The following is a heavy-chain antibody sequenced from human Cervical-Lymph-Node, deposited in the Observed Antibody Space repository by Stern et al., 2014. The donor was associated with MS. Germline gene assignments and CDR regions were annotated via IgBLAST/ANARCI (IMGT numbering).Heavy chain of an antibody. Sequence: VQLVQSGPEVKRPGESLKISCQASGYTFTSYWIGGVRQMPGKGLERIAIIFPGGSDIRYSPSFQGQVTISADKSSSTAYLQWNTLKASDTAIYYCARQRYFDYWGQGTLVTVSS. J-gene: IGHJ4*02. CDR1: GYTFTSYW. V-gene: IGHV5-51*01. CDR2: IFPGGSDI. CDR3: ARQRYFDY.